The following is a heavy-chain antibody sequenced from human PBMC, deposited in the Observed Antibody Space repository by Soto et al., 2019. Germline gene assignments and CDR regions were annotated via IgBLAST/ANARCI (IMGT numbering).Heavy chain of an antibody. CDR1: GFTFSSYD. D-gene: IGHD4-4*01. Sequence: EVQLVESGGGLVQPGGSLRLSCAASGFTFSSYDMHWVRQATGKGLELVSAIGTAGDTYYPGSVKGRFTISRENAKNSLYHQMNSLRAGDTAVYYCARGVRGQGAYYYYYMDVWGKGTTVTVSS. V-gene: IGHV3-13*01. J-gene: IGHJ6*03. CDR2: IGTAGDT. CDR3: ARGVRGQGAYYYYYMDV.